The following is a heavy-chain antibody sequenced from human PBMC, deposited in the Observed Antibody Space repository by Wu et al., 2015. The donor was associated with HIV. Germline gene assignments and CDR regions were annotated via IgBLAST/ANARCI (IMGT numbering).Heavy chain of an antibody. CDR1: KYTLTELS. J-gene: IGHJ3*02. Sequence: QVQLVQSGAEMKKPGASVKVSCKVSKYTLTELSMHWVRQAPGKGLEWMGGFDPENGDTIYAQNFQGGVTMTEDTSTDTAYMELRSLRSEDTAVYYCATEINWGNAFDIWGQGTMITVSS. V-gene: IGHV1-24*01. CDR3: ATEINWGNAFDI. D-gene: IGHD7-27*01. CDR2: FDPENGDT.